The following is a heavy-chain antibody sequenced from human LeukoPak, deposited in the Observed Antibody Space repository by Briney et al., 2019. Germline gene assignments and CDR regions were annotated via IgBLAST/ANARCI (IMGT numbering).Heavy chain of an antibody. J-gene: IGHJ4*02. V-gene: IGHV3-21*01. CDR3: ARVEIYSSLSDY. D-gene: IGHD6-6*01. CDR2: ISSSNSYI. CDR1: GFTFSSYS. Sequence: GGSLRLSCAASGFTFSSYSMNWVRQAPGKGLEWVSSISSSNSYIYYADSVKGRFTISRDNAKNSLYLQMNSLRAEDTAVYYCARVEIYSSLSDYWGQGTLVTVSS.